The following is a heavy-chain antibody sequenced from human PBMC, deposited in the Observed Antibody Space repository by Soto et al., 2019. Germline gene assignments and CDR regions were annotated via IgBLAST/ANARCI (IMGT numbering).Heavy chain of an antibody. J-gene: IGHJ3*02. CDR3: ARETMIVVVTSPNAFDI. V-gene: IGHV1-69*12. Sequence: QVQLVQSGAEVKKPGSSVKVSCKASGGTFSSYAISWVRQAPGQGLEWMGGIIPIFGTANYAQKFQGRVTITADESTCTAYMELSSLRSEDTAVYYCARETMIVVVTSPNAFDIWCQGTMVTVSS. CDR1: GGTFSSYA. CDR2: IIPIFGTA. D-gene: IGHD3-22*01.